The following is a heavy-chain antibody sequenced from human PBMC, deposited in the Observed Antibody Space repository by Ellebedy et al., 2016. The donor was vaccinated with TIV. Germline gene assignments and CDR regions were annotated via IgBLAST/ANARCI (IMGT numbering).Heavy chain of an antibody. J-gene: IGHJ4*02. CDR1: GGSISSGGYH. Sequence: SETLSLXXTVSGGSISSGGYHWGWIRQPPGKGLEWIGNFFYTGSSTNYNPSLKSRVYMSIDMSKNQFSLRLSSVTASDTAVFYCARHSDEWELSVWGQGTLVTVSP. CDR3: ARHSDEWELSV. D-gene: IGHD1-26*01. V-gene: IGHV4-39*01. CDR2: FFYTGSST.